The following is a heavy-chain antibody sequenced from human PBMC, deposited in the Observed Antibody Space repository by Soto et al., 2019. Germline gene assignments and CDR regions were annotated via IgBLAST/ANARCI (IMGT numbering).Heavy chain of an antibody. CDR1: GFTFSSYD. V-gene: IGHV3-13*01. CDR2: IGTAGDT. CDR3: ARDAGYSYGAHYGMDV. D-gene: IGHD5-18*01. Sequence: VGSLRLSCAASGFTFSSYDMHWVRQATGKGLEWVSAIGTAGDTYYPGSVKGRFTISRENAKNSLYLQMNSLRAGDTAVYYCARDAGYSYGAHYGMDVWGQGTTVTVSS. J-gene: IGHJ6*02.